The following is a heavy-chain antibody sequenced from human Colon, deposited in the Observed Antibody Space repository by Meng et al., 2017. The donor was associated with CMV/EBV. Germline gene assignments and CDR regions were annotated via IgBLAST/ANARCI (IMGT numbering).Heavy chain of an antibody. CDR1: GGSISGHY. CDR3: GRAGARGVPIDV. J-gene: IGHJ1*01. V-gene: IGHV4-4*07. CDR2: IYSNGRI. Sequence: HVQLQESGPGLVKPSEPLSLTCTVSGGSISGHYWTWIRRPAGEGLQWLGRIYSNGRIDENYSLRSRVTISVDTSKNQLSLRLTSVTAADTAVYYCGRAGARGVPIDVWGRGTLVTVPS. D-gene: IGHD3-10*01.